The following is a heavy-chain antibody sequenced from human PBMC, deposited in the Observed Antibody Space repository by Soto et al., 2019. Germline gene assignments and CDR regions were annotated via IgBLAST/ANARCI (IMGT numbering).Heavy chain of an antibody. CDR1: GYTFTGYY. CDR3: ASAGYSSWHYYYYGMDV. D-gene: IGHD6-19*01. V-gene: IGHV1-2*04. J-gene: IGHJ6*02. Sequence: ASVKVSCKASGYTFTGYYMHWVRQAPGQGLEWMGWINPNSGGTNYAQKFQGWVTMTRDTSISTAYMELSRLRSDDTAVYYCASAGYSSWHYYYYGMDVWGQGNTVTVSS. CDR2: INPNSGGT.